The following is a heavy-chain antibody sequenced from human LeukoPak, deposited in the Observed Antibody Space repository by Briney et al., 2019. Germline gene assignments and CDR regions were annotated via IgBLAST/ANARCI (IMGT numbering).Heavy chain of an antibody. CDR2: ISYDGGNK. Sequence: GGSLRLSCAASGFTFSSYGMHWVRQAPGKGLEWVAVISYDGGNKYYADSVKGRFTISRDNSKNTLYLQMNSLRAEDTAVYYCAKDRGQQWLVDWFDPWGQGTLVTVSS. J-gene: IGHJ5*02. V-gene: IGHV3-30*18. D-gene: IGHD6-19*01. CDR1: GFTFSSYG. CDR3: AKDRGQQWLVDWFDP.